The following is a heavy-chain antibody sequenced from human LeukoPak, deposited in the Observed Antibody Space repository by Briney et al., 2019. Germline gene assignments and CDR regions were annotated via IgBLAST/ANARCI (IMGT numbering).Heavy chain of an antibody. CDR1: GYSFTSYW. CDR3: AWPYDFWGRGWFDP. V-gene: IGHV5-51*01. CDR2: IYPGDSDT. D-gene: IGHD3-3*01. J-gene: IGHJ5*02. Sequence: GESLKISCKGSGYSFTSYWIGWVRQMPGKGLEWMGIIYPGDSDTRYSPSFQGQVTISAVKSISTAYLQWSSLKATDAAMYYCAWPYDFWGRGWFDPWGQGTLVTVSS.